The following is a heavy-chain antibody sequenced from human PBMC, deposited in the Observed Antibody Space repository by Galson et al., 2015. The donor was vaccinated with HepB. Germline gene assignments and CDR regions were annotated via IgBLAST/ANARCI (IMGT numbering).Heavy chain of an antibody. CDR2: INPNSGGT. CDR3: ARRTTMGVAAAGPYYYAMDG. Sequence: SVKVSCKASGYTFTGYYIHWVRQAPGQGLEWMGRINPNSGGTNYAQKFQGRVAMTRDTSIVTAYMELSNLRSDDTAVFYCARRTTMGVAAAGPYYYAMDGWGQGTTVTVSS. D-gene: IGHD6-13*01. V-gene: IGHV1-2*06. CDR1: GYTFTGYY. J-gene: IGHJ6*02.